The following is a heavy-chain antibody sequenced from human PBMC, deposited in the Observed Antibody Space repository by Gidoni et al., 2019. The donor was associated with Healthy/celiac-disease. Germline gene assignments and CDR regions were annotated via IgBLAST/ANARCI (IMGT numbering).Heavy chain of an antibody. CDR2: INPSSGGT. V-gene: IGHV1-2*02. Sequence: QVQLVQSGAEVKKPGASVKVSCKASGYTFTGYYMHWVRQAPGQGLEWMGWINPSSGGTNYAQKFQGRVTMTRDTSISTAYMELSRLRSDDTAVYYCAREDYSNYGYWGQGTLVTVSS. D-gene: IGHD4-4*01. J-gene: IGHJ4*02. CDR3: AREDYSNYGY. CDR1: GYTFTGYY.